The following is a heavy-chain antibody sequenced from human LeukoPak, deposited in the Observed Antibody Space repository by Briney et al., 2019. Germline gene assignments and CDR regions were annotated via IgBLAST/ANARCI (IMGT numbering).Heavy chain of an antibody. V-gene: IGHV1-8*03. CDR2: MNPNSGNT. CDR1: GYTFTSYD. J-gene: IGHJ4*02. D-gene: IGHD3-10*01. CDR3: ARSLWFGDPYFDY. Sequence: ASVQVSCKASGYTFTSYDINWVRQATGQGLEWMGWMNPNSGNTGYAQKFQGRVTITRNTSISTAYMELSSLRSEDTAVYYCARSLWFGDPYFDYWGQGTLVTVSS.